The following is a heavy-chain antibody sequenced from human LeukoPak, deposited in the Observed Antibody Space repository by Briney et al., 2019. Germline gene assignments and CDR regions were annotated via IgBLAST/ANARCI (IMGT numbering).Heavy chain of an antibody. J-gene: IGHJ6*03. CDR2: IKHAVSEK. D-gene: IGHD3-3*01. CDR1: GFTFSSYW. Sequence: GGSLRLSCAASGFTFSSYWMSWVRQAPGKGLEWVANIKHAVSEKYYVDSVKGRFTISRDNAKNSLYLRMNSPRAADTAAYYCARVEGWTYYDFWSGYFRADYYYYMDVWGKGTKVTVS. V-gene: IGHV3-7*01. CDR3: ARVEGWTYYDFWSGYFRADYYYYMDV.